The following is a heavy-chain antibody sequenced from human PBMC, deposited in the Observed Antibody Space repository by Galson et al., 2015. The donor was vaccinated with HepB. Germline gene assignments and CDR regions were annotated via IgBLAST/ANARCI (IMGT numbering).Heavy chain of an antibody. V-gene: IGHV4-34*01. J-gene: IGHJ4*02. Sequence: ETLSLTCAVYGGSFSGYYWSWIRQPPGKGLEWIGEINHSGSTNYNPSLKSRVTISVDTSKNQFSLKLSSVTAADTAVYYCARGKDSPYYYDSSGYYPDWGQGTLVTVSS. CDR3: ARGKDSPYYYDSSGYYPD. CDR1: GGSFSGYY. D-gene: IGHD3-22*01. CDR2: INHSGST.